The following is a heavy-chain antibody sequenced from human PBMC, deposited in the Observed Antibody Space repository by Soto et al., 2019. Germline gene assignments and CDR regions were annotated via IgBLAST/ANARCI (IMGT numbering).Heavy chain of an antibody. V-gene: IGHV1-18*01. CDR1: GYTFTSYG. J-gene: IGHJ4*02. Sequence: QVQLVQSGAEVKKPGASVKVSCKASGYTFTSYGISWVRQAPGQGIEWMGWISAYNGNTNYAQTIQGRVTMTTDTSKSTADRELRSLRSDDTAVYYCARWRDWSGSYRYYWDYWGQGTLVTVSS. CDR2: ISAYNGNT. CDR3: ARWRDWSGSYRYYWDY. D-gene: IGHD1-26*01.